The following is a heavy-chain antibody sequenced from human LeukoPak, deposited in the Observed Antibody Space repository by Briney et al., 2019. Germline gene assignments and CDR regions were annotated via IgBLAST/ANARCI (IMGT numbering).Heavy chain of an antibody. J-gene: IGHJ5*02. D-gene: IGHD1-1*01. CDR2: MYLSGTT. CDR3: ARETLEGKFDP. Sequence: PSETLSLTCTVSGDSINSLDLWSWVRQPPGKGLEWIGEMYLSGTTHSNPSVKSRVTISIDKSKNQFFLNLSSVTAADTAVYYCARETLEGKFDPWGQGILVTVSS. CDR1: GDSINSLDL. V-gene: IGHV4-4*02.